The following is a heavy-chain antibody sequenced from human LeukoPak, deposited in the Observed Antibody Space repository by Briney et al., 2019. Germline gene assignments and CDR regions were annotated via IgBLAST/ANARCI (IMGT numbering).Heavy chain of an antibody. J-gene: IGHJ3*02. CDR1: GYSFTSYW. V-gene: IGHV5-51*01. Sequence: GESLKTSCKGSGYSFTSYWIGWVRQMPGKGLEWMGIIYPGDSDTRYSPSFQGQVTISADKSVSTAYLQWSSLKASDTAMYYCARSSNSIVGASDAFDIWGQGTMVTVSS. CDR2: IYPGDSDT. CDR3: ARSSNSIVGASDAFDI. D-gene: IGHD1-26*01.